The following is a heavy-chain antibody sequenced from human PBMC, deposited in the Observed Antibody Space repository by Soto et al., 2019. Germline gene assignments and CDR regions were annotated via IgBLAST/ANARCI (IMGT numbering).Heavy chain of an antibody. Sequence: QVQLVESGGGVVQPGRSLRLSCAASGFTFSSYAMHWVRQAPGKGLEWVAVISYDGSNKYYADSVKGRFTISRDNSKNSLYLQMNSLRAEETGVYYSARDPGGNDGAEWTCYFDCWGQGAVVTVCS. CDR2: ISYDGSNK. D-gene: IGHD1-1*01. CDR1: GFTFSSYA. CDR3: ARDPGGNDGAEWTCYFDC. J-gene: IGHJ4*02. V-gene: IGHV3-30-3*01.